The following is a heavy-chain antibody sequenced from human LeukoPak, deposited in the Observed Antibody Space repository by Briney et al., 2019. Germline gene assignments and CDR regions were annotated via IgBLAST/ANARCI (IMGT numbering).Heavy chain of an antibody. D-gene: IGHD3-22*01. J-gene: IGHJ4*02. CDR3: AKDHGSGYYNYFDY. V-gene: IGHV3-33*06. Sequence: GGSLRLSCAAYGFTFSSYGMHWVRQAPGKGLEWVAVIWYDGSNKYYADSVKGRFTISRDNSKNTLYLQMNSLRAEDTAVYYCAKDHGSGYYNYFDYWGQGTLVTVSS. CDR2: IWYDGSNK. CDR1: GFTFSSYG.